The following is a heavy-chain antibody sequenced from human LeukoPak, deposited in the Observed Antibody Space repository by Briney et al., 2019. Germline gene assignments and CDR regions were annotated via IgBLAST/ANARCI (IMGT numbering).Heavy chain of an antibody. J-gene: IGHJ4*02. CDR2: ISGSGGST. CDR1: GFTFSSYG. Sequence: GGSLRLSCAASGFTFSSYGMNWVRQAPGKGLEWVSAISGSGGSTYYADSVKGRFTISRDNSKNTLYLQMNSLRAEDTAVYYCAKGTTMGSREFFDYWGQGTLVTVSS. CDR3: AKGTTMGSREFFDY. V-gene: IGHV3-23*01. D-gene: IGHD1-14*01.